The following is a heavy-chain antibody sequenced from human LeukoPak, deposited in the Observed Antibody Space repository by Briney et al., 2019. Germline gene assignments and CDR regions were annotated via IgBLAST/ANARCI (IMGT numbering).Heavy chain of an antibody. J-gene: IGHJ4*02. V-gene: IGHV3-21*01. CDR1: GFPFSTHS. CDR2: ISAGGDFV. D-gene: IGHD3-22*01. CDR3: AKDRKPYYYDSSGYYTSPEFDY. Sequence: PGGSLRLSCAASGFPFSTHSLNWVRQAPGKGLEWVSSISAGGDFVYYGDSVKGRFTMSRDNAKNSLHLQMNSLRAEDTAVYYCAKDRKPYYYDSSGYYTSPEFDYWGQGTLVTVSS.